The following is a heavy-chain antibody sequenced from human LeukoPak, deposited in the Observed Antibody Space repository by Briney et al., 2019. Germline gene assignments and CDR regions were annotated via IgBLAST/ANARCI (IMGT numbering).Heavy chain of an antibody. D-gene: IGHD3-22*01. CDR3: ARVRYYYDSSGYVEYFDY. CDR1: GFTFSSYW. CDR2: IKQDGSEK. V-gene: IGHV3-7*01. Sequence: GGSLRLSCAASGFTFSSYWMSWVRQAPGKGLEWVANIKQDGSEKYYVDSVKGRFTISRDNAKNSLYLQMNNLRAEDTAVYYCARVRYYYDSSGYVEYFDYWGQGTLVTVSS. J-gene: IGHJ4*02.